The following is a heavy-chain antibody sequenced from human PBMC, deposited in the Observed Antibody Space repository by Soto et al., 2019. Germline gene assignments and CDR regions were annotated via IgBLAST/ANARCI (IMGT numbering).Heavy chain of an antibody. D-gene: IGHD4-17*01. CDR1: GFTFSDYY. Sequence: QVQLVESGGGLVKPGGSLRLSCAASGFTFSDYYMSWIRQAPGKGLEWVSYISSSGSTIYYADSVKGRFTISRDNAKNSLFLQMNSMSAEDTAVYYCARVPVSPTVTIWFDPWGHGTLVTVSS. J-gene: IGHJ5*02. CDR2: ISSSGSTI. V-gene: IGHV3-11*01. CDR3: ARVPVSPTVTIWFDP.